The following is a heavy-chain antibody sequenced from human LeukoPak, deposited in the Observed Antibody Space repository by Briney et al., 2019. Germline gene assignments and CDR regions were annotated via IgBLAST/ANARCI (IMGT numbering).Heavy chain of an antibody. CDR1: GGSVGSYY. V-gene: IGHV4-59*08. CDR2: IYYGGSA. CDR3: ARHGSSYSFDY. Sequence: SETLSLSCTVSGGSVGSYYWSWIRQSPGKGLEWIGYIYYGGSANYTPSLKSRATISIDRSKNQFSLKLSSLTAADTAVYYCARHGSSYSFDYWGQGTLVTASS. D-gene: IGHD6-13*01. J-gene: IGHJ4*02.